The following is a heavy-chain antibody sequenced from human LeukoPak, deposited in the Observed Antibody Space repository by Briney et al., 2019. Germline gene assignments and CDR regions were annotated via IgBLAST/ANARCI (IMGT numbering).Heavy chain of an antibody. D-gene: IGHD3-3*01. J-gene: IGHJ6*02. CDR1: GGSFSGYY. V-gene: IGHV4-34*01. CDR3: ARGFWSGYSVVSYYYGMDV. CDR2: INHSGST. Sequence: SETLSLTCAVYGGSFSGYYWSWIRQPPGKGLEWIGEINHSGSTNYNPSLKSRVTISVDTSKNQFSLKLSSVTAADTAVYYCARGFWSGYSVVSYYYGMDVWGQGTTVTVSS.